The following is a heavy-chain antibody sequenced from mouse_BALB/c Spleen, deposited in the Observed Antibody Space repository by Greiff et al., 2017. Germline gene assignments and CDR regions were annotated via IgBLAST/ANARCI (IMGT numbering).Heavy chain of an antibody. D-gene: IGHD1-1*01. V-gene: IGHV5-9-3*01. CDR3: ARHPHYYGSSLYAMDY. J-gene: IGHJ4*01. CDR2: ISSGGSYT. CDR1: GFTFSSYA. Sequence: EVKLVESGGGLVKPGGSLKLSCAASGFTFSSYAMSWVRQTPEKRLEWVATISSGGSYTYYPDSVKGRFTISRDNAKNTLYLQMSSLRSEDTAMYYCARHPHYYGSSLYAMDYWGQGTSVTVSS.